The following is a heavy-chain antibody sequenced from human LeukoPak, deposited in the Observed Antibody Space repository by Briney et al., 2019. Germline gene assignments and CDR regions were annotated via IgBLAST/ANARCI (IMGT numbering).Heavy chain of an antibody. V-gene: IGHV4-39*07. D-gene: IGHD6-19*01. CDR3: ARERSGIAVAGTIYYYYYMDV. Sequence: SETLSLTCTVSGGSIGSSSYYWGWIRQPPGEGLEWVGNIYYSGSTSYNPSLKSRVTISVDTSKNQFSLKLSSVPAADTAVYYCARERSGIAVAGTIYYYYYMDVWGKGTTVTVSS. J-gene: IGHJ6*03. CDR2: IYYSGST. CDR1: GGSIGSSSYY.